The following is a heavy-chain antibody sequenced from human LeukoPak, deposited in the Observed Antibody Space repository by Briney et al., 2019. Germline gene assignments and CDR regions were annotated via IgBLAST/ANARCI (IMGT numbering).Heavy chain of an antibody. CDR3: AKDQGINSVDY. V-gene: IGHV3-30*02. D-gene: IGHD4-23*01. CDR2: IRYDRRNQ. J-gene: IGHJ4*02. CDR1: GFTFSSYG. Sequence: GGSLRLSCAASGFTFSSYGMHWVRQAPGKGLEWVAFIRYDRRNQYYADSVKGRFTIYRDNSKNTLYLQMHSLRAEDTAVYYCAKDQGINSVDYWGQGTLVTVSS.